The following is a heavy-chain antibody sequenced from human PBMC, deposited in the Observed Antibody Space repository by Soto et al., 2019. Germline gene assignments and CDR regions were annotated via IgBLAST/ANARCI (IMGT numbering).Heavy chain of an antibody. CDR3: ARDLVAGNYYYYGMDV. D-gene: IGHD6-19*01. V-gene: IGHV3-30-3*01. CDR2: ISYDGSNK. Sequence: QVQLVESGGGVVQPGRSLRLSCAASGFTFSSYAMHWVRQAPGKGLEWVAVISYDGSNKYYADSVKGRFTISRDNSKNKLYLQMNSLRAEDPAVYYCARDLVAGNYYYYGMDVWGQGTTVTVSS. CDR1: GFTFSSYA. J-gene: IGHJ6*02.